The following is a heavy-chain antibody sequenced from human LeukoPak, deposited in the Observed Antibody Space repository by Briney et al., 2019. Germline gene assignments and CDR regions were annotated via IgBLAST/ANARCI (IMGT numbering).Heavy chain of an antibody. Sequence: PGGSLRLSCAASGFTFSDYYMSWIRQPPGKGLEWIGSIYDSGSTYYNPSLKSRVTISVDTSKNQFSLRLSSVTAADTAIYYCHSRFLEWLLDYWGQGTLVTVSS. D-gene: IGHD3-3*01. CDR1: GFTFSDYY. CDR3: HSRFLEWLLDY. CDR2: IYDSGST. J-gene: IGHJ4*02. V-gene: IGHV4-38-2*01.